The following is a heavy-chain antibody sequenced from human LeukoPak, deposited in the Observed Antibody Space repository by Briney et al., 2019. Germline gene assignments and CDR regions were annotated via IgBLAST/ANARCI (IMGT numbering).Heavy chain of an antibody. CDR3: ARHLSDITSSPNY. V-gene: IGHV5-51*01. CDR1: GYTFIRFC. J-gene: IGHJ4*02. Sequence: KPGESLKISCKGSGYTFIRFCIGWVRQMPGKGLEWMGVIYPGDSETRYSPSFQGQVTISVDKSISTAYLQWSSLKASDTAMYYCARHLSDITSSPNYWGPGTLVTVSS. D-gene: IGHD2-2*01. CDR2: IYPGDSET.